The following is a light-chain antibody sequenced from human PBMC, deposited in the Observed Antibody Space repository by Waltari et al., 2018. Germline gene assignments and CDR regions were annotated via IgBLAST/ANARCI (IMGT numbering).Light chain of an antibody. V-gene: IGLV2-11*01. CDR2: EVN. Sequence: QAALTQPRSVSGSPGQSVTISCTGTSSDIGGYSNVSWYQQHPGTVPKLMIYEVNKRPSGVSDRCSGSKSGNTATLTISGLQAEDEADYYCCSYAGTYTFVFGSGTKLTVL. CDR1: SSDIGGYSN. CDR3: CSYAGTYTFV. J-gene: IGLJ6*01.